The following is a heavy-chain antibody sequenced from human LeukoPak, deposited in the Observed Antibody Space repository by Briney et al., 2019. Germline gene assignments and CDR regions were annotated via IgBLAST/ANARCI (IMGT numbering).Heavy chain of an antibody. Sequence: SQALFLTCTVSGGSFSSGAYYWSWIRQLPGKGLEWIGYIHYSGSPYYNPSLKSRVSISGDASKNQFSLTLSSVTVADTAVYYCARDSGYDSRGFYYGGFDPWGQGILVTASS. CDR1: GGSFSSGAYY. CDR3: ARDSGYDSRGFYYGGFDP. D-gene: IGHD3-22*01. J-gene: IGHJ5*02. CDR2: IHYSGSP. V-gene: IGHV4-31*03.